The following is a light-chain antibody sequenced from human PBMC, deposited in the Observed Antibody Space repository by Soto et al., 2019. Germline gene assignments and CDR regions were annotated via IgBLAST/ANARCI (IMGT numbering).Light chain of an antibody. CDR3: QQYYRTPRT. CDR2: WAS. Sequence: DIVMTQSPDSLAVSLGERSTINCNSSQSVLYSSNNKNYLAWYQQKPGQPPKLLIYWASTRESGVPDRFSGSGSGTDFTLTISSLQAEDVAVYYCQQYYRTPRTFGQGTKVDI. J-gene: IGKJ1*01. V-gene: IGKV4-1*01. CDR1: QSVLYSSNNKNY.